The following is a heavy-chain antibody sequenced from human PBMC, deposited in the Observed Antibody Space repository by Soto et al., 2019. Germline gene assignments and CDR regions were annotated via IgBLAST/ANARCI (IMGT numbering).Heavy chain of an antibody. V-gene: IGHV1-69*12. J-gene: IGHJ6*02. CDR3: GAYSGGSLYYYYGMDV. D-gene: IGHD2-15*01. Sequence: QVQLVQSGAEVKKPGSSVKVSCKASGGTFSSYAISWVRQAPGQGLEWMGGIIPIFGTANYAQKFQGRVTIAAYESTSTAYIELSSLRSEDTAVYYCGAYSGGSLYYYYGMDVWGQGTTVTVSS. CDR1: GGTFSSYA. CDR2: IIPIFGTA.